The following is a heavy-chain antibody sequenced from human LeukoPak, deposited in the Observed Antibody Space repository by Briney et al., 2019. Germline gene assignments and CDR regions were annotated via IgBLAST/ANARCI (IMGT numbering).Heavy chain of an antibody. CDR3: ARDLAGYYGSGDSDNWFDP. CDR1: GFTFSSYA. V-gene: IGHV3-23*01. Sequence: PGGSLRLSCAASGFTFSSYAITWVRQAPGKGLEWVSAVSSNGAKTYYADSVKGRFTISRDNYKNMVFLQMNSLRAEDTAVYYCARDLAGYYGSGDSDNWFDPWGQGTLVTVSS. D-gene: IGHD3-10*01. CDR2: VSSNGAKT. J-gene: IGHJ5*02.